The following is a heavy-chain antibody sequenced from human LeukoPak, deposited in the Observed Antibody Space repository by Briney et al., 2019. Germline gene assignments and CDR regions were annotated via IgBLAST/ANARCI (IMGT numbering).Heavy chain of an antibody. D-gene: IGHD1-26*01. CDR3: AKAPPIVGATSAFDI. CDR2: ISGSGGST. Sequence: PGGSLRLSCVASGLTFDNAWMSWVRQAPGKGLEWVSAISGSGGSTYYADSVKGRFTISRDNSKNTLYLQMNSLRAEDTAVYYCAKAPPIVGATSAFDIWGQGTMVTVSS. CDR1: GLTFDNAW. V-gene: IGHV3-23*01. J-gene: IGHJ3*02.